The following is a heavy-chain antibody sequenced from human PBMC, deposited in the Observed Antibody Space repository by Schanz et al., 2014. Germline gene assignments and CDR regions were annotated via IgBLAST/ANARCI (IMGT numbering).Heavy chain of an antibody. CDR2: ISAYNGNT. Sequence: QVQLVQSGAEVKKPGASVKVSCKASGYTFTSYGISWVRQASGQGLEWMGWISAYNGNTKYPQKLQGRVTMTTDTSTSTVYMELRSLRSDDTAVYYCARSAGRDFWSGYYTRFDYWGQGTLVTVSS. J-gene: IGHJ4*02. D-gene: IGHD3-3*01. CDR3: ARSAGRDFWSGYYTRFDY. V-gene: IGHV1-18*01. CDR1: GYTFTSYG.